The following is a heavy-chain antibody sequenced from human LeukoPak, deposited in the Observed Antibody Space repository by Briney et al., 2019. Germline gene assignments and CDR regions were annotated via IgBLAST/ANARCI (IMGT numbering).Heavy chain of an antibody. Sequence: PSETLSLTCAVYGGSFSGYYWSWIRQPPGKGLEWIGEINHSGNTNYNPSLKSRVTISVDTSKNQFSLKLSSVTAADTAVYYCARNAYYDFWSGYYSLNWFDPWGQGTLVTVSS. D-gene: IGHD3-3*01. CDR3: ARNAYYDFWSGYYSLNWFDP. V-gene: IGHV4-34*01. CDR1: GGSFSGYY. J-gene: IGHJ5*02. CDR2: INHSGNT.